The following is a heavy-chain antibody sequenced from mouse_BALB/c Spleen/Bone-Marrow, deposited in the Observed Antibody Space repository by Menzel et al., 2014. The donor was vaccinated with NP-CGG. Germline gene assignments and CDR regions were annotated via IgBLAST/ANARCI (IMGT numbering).Heavy chain of an antibody. V-gene: IGHV10-1*02. CDR2: IRSKSKNYET. D-gene: IGHD2-14*01. J-gene: IGHJ2*01. CDR1: GFTFNIYA. CDR3: ARGDYRYLYFDY. Sequence: EVQLQQSGGGLVQPKGSLKLSCAASGFTFNIYAMNWVRQAPGKGLEWVARIRSKSKNYETYYADSVKDRFIISRDDSQTMFYLQMNNLKTEDTAIYYCARGDYRYLYFDYWGQGTTLTVSS.